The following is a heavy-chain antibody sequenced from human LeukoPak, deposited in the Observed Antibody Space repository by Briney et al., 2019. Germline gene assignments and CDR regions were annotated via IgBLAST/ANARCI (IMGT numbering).Heavy chain of an antibody. CDR3: AKDLLSSSWYFGTFDY. V-gene: IGHV7-4-1*02. Sequence: ASVKVSCKASGYTFTSYAMNWVRQAPGQGLEWMGWINTNTGNPTYAQGFTGRFVFSLDTSVSTAYLQISSLKAEDTAVYYCAKDLLSSSWYFGTFDYWGQGTLVTASS. D-gene: IGHD6-13*01. CDR1: GYTFTSYA. J-gene: IGHJ4*02. CDR2: INTNTGNP.